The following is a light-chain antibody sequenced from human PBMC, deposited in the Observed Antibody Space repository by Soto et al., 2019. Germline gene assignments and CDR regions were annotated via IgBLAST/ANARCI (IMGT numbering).Light chain of an antibody. V-gene: IGLV3-21*02. CDR2: DDS. J-gene: IGLJ7*01. Sequence: SYELAQPPSVSVAPGQTARITCGVNKIGSQTVNWFQQKPGQAPVLVVYDDSGRPSGIPERFSGSNSGSTATLTISRVDAGDEADYYCQVWDSTIDHVVFGGGTQLTVL. CDR3: QVWDSTIDHVV. CDR1: KIGSQT.